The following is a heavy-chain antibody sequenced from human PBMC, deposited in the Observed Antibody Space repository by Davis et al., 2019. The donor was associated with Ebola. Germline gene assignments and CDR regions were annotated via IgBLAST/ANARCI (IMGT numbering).Heavy chain of an antibody. CDR2: IHHSGST. Sequence: MPSETLSLTCTVSGGSINTYYWSWIRQPPGKGLEWIAYIHHSGSTDYHPSLKSRVTMSLDTSKNPFSLKLSSVTIADTAVYYCARDVRNTALYGLDVWGQGTTVTVSS. D-gene: IGHD5-18*01. CDR1: GGSINTYY. CDR3: ARDVRNTALYGLDV. J-gene: IGHJ6*02. V-gene: IGHV4-59*01.